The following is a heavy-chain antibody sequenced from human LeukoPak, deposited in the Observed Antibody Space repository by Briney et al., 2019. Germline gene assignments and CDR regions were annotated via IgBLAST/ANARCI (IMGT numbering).Heavy chain of an antibody. D-gene: IGHD3-10*01. CDR3: ASAGVYYGSGSYYLSFDY. CDR1: GGSISSYY. V-gene: IGHV4-59*01. Sequence: SETLSLTCTVSGGSISSYYWSWIRQPPGKGLEWIGCIYYSGSTNYNPSLKSRVTISVDTSKNQFSLKLSSVTAADTAVYYCASAGVYYGSGSYYLSFDYWGQGTLVTVSS. J-gene: IGHJ4*02. CDR2: IYYSGST.